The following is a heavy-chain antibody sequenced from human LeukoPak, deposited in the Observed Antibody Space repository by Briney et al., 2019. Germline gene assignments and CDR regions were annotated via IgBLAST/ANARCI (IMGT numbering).Heavy chain of an antibody. V-gene: IGHV4-39*07. D-gene: IGHD4-17*01. CDR3: ARGPDYGDYGGFDY. Sequence: SETLSLTCTVSGGSISSSYYYWGWLRQPPGKGLEWIGSIYSSGSTYYNPSLKSRVTISVDTSKNQFSLKLSSVTAADTAVYYCARGPDYGDYGGFDYWGQGTLVTVSS. CDR1: GGSISSSYYY. CDR2: IYSSGST. J-gene: IGHJ4*02.